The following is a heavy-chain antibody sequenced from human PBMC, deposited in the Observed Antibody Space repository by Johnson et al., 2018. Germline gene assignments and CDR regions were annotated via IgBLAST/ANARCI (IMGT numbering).Heavy chain of an antibody. CDR1: GYTFNTYY. D-gene: IGHD2/OR15-2a*01. CDR2: INPSGGGT. V-gene: IGHV1-46*02. J-gene: IGHJ4*02. Sequence: VQLVESGAEGRKPGASVKVSCQASGYTFNTYYMHWVRQAPGQGLEWMGIINPSGGGTSYAQRFQGSRTMNRDTSTATVYMELSSLRPEDTAIYFCARPSVMGLPAVRIDYWGQGTLVTVSS. CDR3: ARPSVMGLPAVRIDY.